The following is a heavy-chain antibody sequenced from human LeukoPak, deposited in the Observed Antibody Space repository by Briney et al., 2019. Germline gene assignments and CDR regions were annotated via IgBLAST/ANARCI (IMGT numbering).Heavy chain of an antibody. Sequence: GGSLRLSCAASGFTFSSYGMHWVRQAPGKGLEWVAFVRYDGSNRNYADSVKGRFTISRDNSKNTLYLQMNSLRAEDTAVYYCAKGVKVPLLRYFSYYMDVWGKGTTVTISS. D-gene: IGHD3-9*01. CDR2: VRYDGSNR. CDR3: AKGVKVPLLRYFSYYMDV. J-gene: IGHJ6*03. V-gene: IGHV3-30*02. CDR1: GFTFSSYG.